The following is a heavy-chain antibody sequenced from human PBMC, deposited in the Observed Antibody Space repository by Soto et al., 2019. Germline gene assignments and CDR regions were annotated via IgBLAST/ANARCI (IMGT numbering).Heavy chain of an antibody. D-gene: IGHD3-10*01. CDR1: GGSFSGYQ. V-gene: IGHV4-34*01. J-gene: IGHJ6*03. CDR3: ARGLILWFGELSRRGGYYYYRDV. Sequence: QVQLQQWGAGLLKPSETLSLTCAVYGGSFSGYQWTWIRQTPGKGLEWIGEINDSGNINYNPSLKSRVTMLVEPAKKQISLKMSSVPAADTAVYYCARGLILWFGELSRRGGYYYYRDVWGKGTTVTVSS. CDR2: INDSGNI.